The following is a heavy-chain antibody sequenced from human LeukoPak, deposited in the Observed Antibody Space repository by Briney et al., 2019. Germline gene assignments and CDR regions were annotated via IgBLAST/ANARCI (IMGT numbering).Heavy chain of an antibody. Sequence: ASVKVSCKASGYTFTSYDINTVRQATGQGLEWRGWMKRNSGNTGYAQKCQGRVTMTKNTSISTAYMELSSLRSEDTAVYYCARRFSGSGSPITYWGQGTLVTVSS. J-gene: IGHJ4*02. CDR2: MKRNSGNT. CDR3: ARRFSGSGSPITY. D-gene: IGHD3-10*01. CDR1: GYTFTSYD. V-gene: IGHV1-8*01.